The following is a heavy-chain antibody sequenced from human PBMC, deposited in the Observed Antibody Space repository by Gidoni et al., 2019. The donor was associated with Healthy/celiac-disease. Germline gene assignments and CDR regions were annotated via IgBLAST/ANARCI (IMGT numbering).Heavy chain of an antibody. Sequence: QVQLVQSGAEVKKPGASVKVSCNASGYTFTSYNINWVRQATGQGLEWMGWMNPNSGNTGYAQKFQGRVTMTRNTSISTAYMELSSLRSEDTAVYYCARGFMVRGVISWYFDLWGRGTLVTVSS. CDR2: MNPNSGNT. CDR1: GYTFTSYN. V-gene: IGHV1-8*01. D-gene: IGHD3-10*01. J-gene: IGHJ2*01. CDR3: ARGFMVRGVISWYFDL.